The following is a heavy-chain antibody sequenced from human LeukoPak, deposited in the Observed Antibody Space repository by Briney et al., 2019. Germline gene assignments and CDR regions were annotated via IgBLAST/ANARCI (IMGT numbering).Heavy chain of an antibody. D-gene: IGHD1-26*01. Sequence: ASVKVSCKVSGASLSETSIHWVRQAPGQWLEWMGGFDPEDGDSIFAQRFQGRFSMTEDTSTDTAYMELRSLRPEDTAVYYCATADKWEPLDYWGQGTLVTVSS. CDR3: ATADKWEPLDY. J-gene: IGHJ4*02. CDR1: GASLSETS. V-gene: IGHV1-24*01. CDR2: FDPEDGDS.